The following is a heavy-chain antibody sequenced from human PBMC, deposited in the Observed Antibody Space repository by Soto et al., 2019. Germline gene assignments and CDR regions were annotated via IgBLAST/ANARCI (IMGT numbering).Heavy chain of an antibody. CDR3: VKYYFDSSGYYGLNAFDI. CDR2: ISSNGGST. D-gene: IGHD3-22*01. J-gene: IGHJ3*02. CDR1: RFTFSTYA. V-gene: IGHV3-64D*06. Sequence: GGSLRLSCLASRFTFSTYAMHWVRQAPGKGLEYVSTISSNGGSTYYADSVKGRFTISRDNSKNTLYLQMSSLRAEDTAVYYCVKYYFDSSGYYGLNAFDIWGQGTMVTVSS.